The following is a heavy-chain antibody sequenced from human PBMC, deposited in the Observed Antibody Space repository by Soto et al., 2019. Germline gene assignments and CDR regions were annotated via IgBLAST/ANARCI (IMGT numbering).Heavy chain of an antibody. J-gene: IGHJ4*02. CDR2: INAGNGNT. V-gene: IGHV1-3*01. Sequence: QVQLVQSGAEVKKPGASVKVSCKASGYTFKSYAMHWVRQAPGQRLEWMGWINAGNGNTKYSQKFQGRVTITSDTSASTAYMELSSLSSEDTAVYYCARSVFVRGVFPFDYWGQGTLVTVSS. D-gene: IGHD3-10*02. CDR1: GYTFKSYA. CDR3: ARSVFVRGVFPFDY.